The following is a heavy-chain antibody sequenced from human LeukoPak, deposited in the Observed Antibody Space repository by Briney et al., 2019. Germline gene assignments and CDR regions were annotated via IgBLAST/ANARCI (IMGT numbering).Heavy chain of an antibody. Sequence: ASVKVSCKVSGYTLTELSMHWVRQAPGKGLEWMGGFDPEDGETIYAQKFQGRLTMTEDTSTDTAYMELSSLRSEDTAVYYCATEWFHDSSGYYYYYFDYWGQGTLVTVSS. CDR2: FDPEDGET. V-gene: IGHV1-24*01. CDR3: ATEWFHDSSGYYYYYFDY. J-gene: IGHJ4*02. D-gene: IGHD3-22*01. CDR1: GYTLTELS.